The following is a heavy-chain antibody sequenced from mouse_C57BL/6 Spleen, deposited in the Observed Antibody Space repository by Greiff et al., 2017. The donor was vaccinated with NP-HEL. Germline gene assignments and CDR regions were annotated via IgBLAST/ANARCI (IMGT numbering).Heavy chain of an antibody. CDR1: GYTFTSYW. D-gene: IGHD2-2*01. CDR2: IDPSDSET. CDR3: ARGGYGVMDY. Sequence: QVQLQQPGAELVRPGSSVKLSCKASGYTFTSYWMHWVKQRPIQGLEWIGNIDPSDSETHYNQKFKDKATLTVDKSSSTAYMQLSSLTSEDSAVYYCARGGYGVMDYWGQGTSVTVSS. V-gene: IGHV1-52*01. J-gene: IGHJ4*01.